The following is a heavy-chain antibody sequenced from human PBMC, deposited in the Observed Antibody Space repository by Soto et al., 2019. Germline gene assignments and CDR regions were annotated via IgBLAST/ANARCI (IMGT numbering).Heavy chain of an antibody. J-gene: IGHJ5*02. CDR3: ARVPSP. CDR1: GGPISSGGYS. CDR2: IYHSGST. Sequence: QLPLQESGSGLVKPSQTLSLTCAVSGGPISSGGYSWSWIRQPPGKGLEWIGYIYHSGSTYYNPSLKSRVTISVDRSKNQFSLKLSSVTAADTAVYYCARVPSPWGQGTLVTVSS. V-gene: IGHV4-30-2*01.